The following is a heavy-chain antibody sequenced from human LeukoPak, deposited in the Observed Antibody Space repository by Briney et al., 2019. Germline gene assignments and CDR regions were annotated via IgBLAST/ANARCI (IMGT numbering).Heavy chain of an antibody. CDR3: ARSYYYDSSGYDDAFDI. J-gene: IGHJ3*02. CDR2: IIPILGIA. V-gene: IGHV1-69*04. Sequence: SVKVSCKASGGTFSSYAISWVRQAPGQGLEWMGRIIPILGIANYAQKFQGRVTIAADKSTSTAYMELSSLRSEDTAVYYCARSYYYDSSGYDDAFDIWGQGTMVTVSS. CDR1: GGTFSSYA. D-gene: IGHD3-22*01.